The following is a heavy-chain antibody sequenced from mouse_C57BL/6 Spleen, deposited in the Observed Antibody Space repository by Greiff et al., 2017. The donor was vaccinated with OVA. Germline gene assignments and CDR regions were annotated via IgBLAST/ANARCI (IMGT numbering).Heavy chain of an antibody. D-gene: IGHD1-1*01. CDR1: GYSFTGYY. CDR2: INPSTGGT. J-gene: IGHJ1*03. Sequence: EVQLQQSGPELVKPGASVKISCKASGYSFTGYYMNWVKQSPEKSLEWIGEINPSTGGTTYNQKFKAKATLTVDKSSSTAYMQLKSLTSEESAVYYCARSSFYYGSSGYFDVWGTGTTVTVSS. CDR3: ARSSFYYGSSGYFDV. V-gene: IGHV1-42*01.